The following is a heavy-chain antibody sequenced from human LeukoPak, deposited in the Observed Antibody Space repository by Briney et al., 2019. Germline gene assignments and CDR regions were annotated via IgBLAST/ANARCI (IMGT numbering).Heavy chain of an antibody. Sequence: SVKVSCKASGGTFSSYAISWVRQAPGQGLEWMGRIIPILGIASYAQKFQGRVTITADKSTSTAYMELSSLRSEDTAVYYCARDPYNLKSLYYYGMDVWGQGTTVTVSS. J-gene: IGHJ6*02. CDR3: ARDPYNLKSLYYYGMDV. V-gene: IGHV1-69*04. CDR2: IIPILGIA. CDR1: GGTFSSYA. D-gene: IGHD1-20*01.